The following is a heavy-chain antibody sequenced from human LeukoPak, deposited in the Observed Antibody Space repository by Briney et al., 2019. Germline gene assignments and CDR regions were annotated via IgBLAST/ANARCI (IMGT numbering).Heavy chain of an antibody. Sequence: SETLSLTCTVSGGSISISSYYWGWIRQPPGKGLEWIGSIYYSGSTYYYPSLKSRVTISVDTSKNQFSLKLSSVTAADTAVYYCARQAGYYDFWSGYYIGFQHWGQGTLVTVSS. CDR3: ARQAGYYDFWSGYYIGFQH. CDR1: GGSISISSYY. D-gene: IGHD3-3*01. J-gene: IGHJ1*01. V-gene: IGHV4-39*01. CDR2: IYYSGST.